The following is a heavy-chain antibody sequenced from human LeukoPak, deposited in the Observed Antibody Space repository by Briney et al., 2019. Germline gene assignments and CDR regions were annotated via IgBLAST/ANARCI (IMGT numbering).Heavy chain of an antibody. CDR3: ARGPSGYVFRGFDP. CDR1: GGSISSSSYY. CDR2: IYTSGST. V-gene: IGHV4-61*02. Sequence: PSETLSLTCTVSGGSISSSSYYWSWIRQPAGKGLEWIGRIYTSGSTNYNPSLKSRVTMSVDTSKNQFSLKLSSVTAADTAVYYCARGPSGYVFRGFDPWGQGTLVTVSS. J-gene: IGHJ5*02. D-gene: IGHD5-12*01.